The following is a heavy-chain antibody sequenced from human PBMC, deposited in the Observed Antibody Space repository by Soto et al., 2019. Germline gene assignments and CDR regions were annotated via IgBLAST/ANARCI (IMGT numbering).Heavy chain of an antibody. CDR1: GFTFSSYA. CDR2: ISGSGGST. Sequence: GGSLRLSCAASGFTFSSYAMSWVRQAPGKGLEWVSAISGSGGSTYYADSVKGRFTISRDNSKNTLYLQMNSLRAEDTAVYYCAKPFDGYDFWSGYYYYMDVWGKGTTVTVSS. J-gene: IGHJ6*03. V-gene: IGHV3-23*01. D-gene: IGHD3-3*01. CDR3: AKPFDGYDFWSGYYYYMDV.